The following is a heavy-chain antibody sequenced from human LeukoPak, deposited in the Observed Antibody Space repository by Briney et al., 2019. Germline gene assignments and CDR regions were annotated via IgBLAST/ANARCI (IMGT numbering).Heavy chain of an antibody. V-gene: IGHV4-59*01. J-gene: IGHJ5*02. CDR1: GGSISSYY. CDR2: IYYSGST. D-gene: IGHD3-10*01. Sequence: SETLSLTCTVSGGSISSYYWGWIRQPPGKGLEWIGYIYYSGSTNYNPPLKSRVTISVDTSKNQFSLKLSSVTAADTAVYYCARVGAMYYYGSEPHWFDPWGQGTLVTVSS. CDR3: ARVGAMYYYGSEPHWFDP.